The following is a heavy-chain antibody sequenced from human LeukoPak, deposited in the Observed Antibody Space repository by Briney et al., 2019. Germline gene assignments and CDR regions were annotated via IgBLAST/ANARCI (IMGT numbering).Heavy chain of an antibody. D-gene: IGHD4-23*01. CDR2: IYYSGST. CDR1: GGSISSYY. V-gene: IGHV4-59*01. CDR3: ATLGKRNGMDV. Sequence: SETLSLTCTVSGGSISSYYWSWIRQPPGKGLEWIGYIYYSGSTNYNPSLKSRVTISVDTSKNQFSLKLSSVTAADTAVYYCATLGKRNGMDVWGQGTTVTVSS. J-gene: IGHJ6*02.